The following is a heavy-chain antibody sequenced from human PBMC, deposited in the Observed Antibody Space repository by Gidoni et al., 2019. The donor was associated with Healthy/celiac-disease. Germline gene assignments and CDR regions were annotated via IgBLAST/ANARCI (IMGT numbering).Heavy chain of an antibody. J-gene: IGHJ4*02. CDR2: IYYSGST. CDR3: ASPRGAAAGTSVY. V-gene: IGHV4-39*01. D-gene: IGHD6-13*01. Sequence: WIGSIYYSGSTYYNPSLKSRVTISVDTSKNQFSLKLSSVTAADTAVYYCASPRGAAAGTSVYWGQGTLVTVSS.